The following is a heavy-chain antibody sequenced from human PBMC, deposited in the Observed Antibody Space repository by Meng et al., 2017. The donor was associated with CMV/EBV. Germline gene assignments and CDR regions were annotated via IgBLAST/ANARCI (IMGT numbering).Heavy chain of an antibody. J-gene: IGHJ4*02. CDR1: GGSISSSSYY. CDR2: IYYSGSI. CDR3: ARDSSRWVTKYYFDY. D-gene: IGHD4-17*01. Sequence: QLALQESGPGLVKPSETLSLTCTVSGGSISSSSYYWGWIRQPPGKGLEWIGSIYYSGSIYYNPSLKSRVTISVDTSKNQFSLKLSSVTAADTAVYYCARDSSRWVTKYYFDYWGQGTLVTVSS. V-gene: IGHV4-39*07.